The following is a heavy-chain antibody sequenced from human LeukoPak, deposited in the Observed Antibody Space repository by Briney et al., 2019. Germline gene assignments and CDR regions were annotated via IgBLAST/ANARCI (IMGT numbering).Heavy chain of an antibody. CDR3: ARGEFGYCSSTNCYSDAFDL. D-gene: IGHD2-2*01. CDR2: RNPNNGNT. J-gene: IGHJ3*01. CDR1: GYIFTSSD. V-gene: IGHV1-8*03. Sequence: SVNVSFQASGYIFTSSDINWVRPATGQGRAWMGWRNPNNGNTGYEQKLQGRVTITRNTPISTAYMELNSLRSEHTAVYYCARGEFGYCSSTNCYSDAFDLWGQGTMVTVSS.